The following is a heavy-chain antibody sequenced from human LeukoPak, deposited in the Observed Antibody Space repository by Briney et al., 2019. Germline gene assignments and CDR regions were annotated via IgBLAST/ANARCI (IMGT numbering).Heavy chain of an antibody. Sequence: ASVKVSCKASGYTFTSYGISWVRQAPGQGLEWMGWISAYNGNTNYAQKLQGRVTMTTDTSTSTAYMELRSLRSDDTAVYYCARVSSGWYGVVFQYFDYWGQGTLVTVSS. D-gene: IGHD6-19*01. CDR3: ARVSSGWYGVVFQYFDY. CDR2: ISAYNGNT. J-gene: IGHJ4*02. CDR1: GYTFTSYG. V-gene: IGHV1-18*01.